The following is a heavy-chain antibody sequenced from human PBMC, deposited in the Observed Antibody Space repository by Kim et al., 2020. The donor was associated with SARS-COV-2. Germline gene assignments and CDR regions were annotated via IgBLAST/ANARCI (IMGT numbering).Heavy chain of an antibody. J-gene: IGHJ6*02. Sequence: KYSQKFQCRVHITRDTSASTAHMELSSLRSEDTAVYYCARDGPRPYGMDVWGQGTTVTVSS. CDR3: ARDGPRPYGMDV. V-gene: IGHV1-3*01.